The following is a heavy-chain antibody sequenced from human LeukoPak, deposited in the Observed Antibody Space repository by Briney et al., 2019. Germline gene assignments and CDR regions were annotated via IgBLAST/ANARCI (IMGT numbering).Heavy chain of an antibody. Sequence: PGGSLRLSCAASGFTFSSYAMSWVRQAPGKGLEWVSAISGSGGSTYYADSVKGRFTISRDNSKDTLYLQMNSLRAEDTAVYYCAKDLVAVAGTRLLRDYWGQGTLVTVSS. CDR2: ISGSGGST. V-gene: IGHV3-23*01. D-gene: IGHD6-19*01. J-gene: IGHJ4*02. CDR1: GFTFSSYA. CDR3: AKDLVAVAGTRLLRDY.